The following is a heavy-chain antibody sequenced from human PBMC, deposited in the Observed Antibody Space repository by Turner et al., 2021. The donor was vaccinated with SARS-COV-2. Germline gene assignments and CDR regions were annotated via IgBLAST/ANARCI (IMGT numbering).Heavy chain of an antibody. J-gene: IGHJ6*02. CDR3: ARVEIAAAGPTFYYYYYGMDV. CDR1: GFTFSIHW. CDR2: INSEGSST. V-gene: IGHV3-74*01. Sequence: EVQLVESGGGLVQPGGSLRLSCAASGFTFSIHWMHWVRQAPGKGLVWVSRINSEGSSTSYADAVKGRFTISRDNAKNTLYLQMNSLRAEDTAVYYCARVEIAAAGPTFYYYYYGMDVWGQGTTVTVSS. D-gene: IGHD6-13*01.